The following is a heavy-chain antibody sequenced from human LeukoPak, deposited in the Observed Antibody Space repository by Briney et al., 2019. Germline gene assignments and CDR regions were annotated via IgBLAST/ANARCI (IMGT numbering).Heavy chain of an antibody. J-gene: IGHJ5*02. Sequence: PSETLSLTCTVSGGSISSYYWSWIRQPPGKGLEWIGYIYYSGSTNYNPSLKSRVTISVDTSKNQFSLKLKSVTAADTAVYYCARSRSPGYGGYEGLHPWGQGILVTVSS. D-gene: IGHD5-12*01. CDR1: GGSISSYY. CDR3: ARSRSPGYGGYEGLHP. CDR2: IYYSGST. V-gene: IGHV4-59*08.